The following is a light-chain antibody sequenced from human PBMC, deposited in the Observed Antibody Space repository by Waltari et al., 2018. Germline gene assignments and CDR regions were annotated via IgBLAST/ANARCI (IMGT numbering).Light chain of an antibody. V-gene: IGKV1-39*01. CDR1: QSISSY. J-gene: IGKJ1*01. CDR2: AAS. CDR3: QQTYTTPRT. Sequence: DIQMTQSPYSMSASVGDRATISCRASQSISSYLNWYQQKPVKAPKLLIYAASSLQSGVPSRFSGSGSGTDFTLTISSLQPEDFATYYCQQTYTTPRTFGQGTKVEI.